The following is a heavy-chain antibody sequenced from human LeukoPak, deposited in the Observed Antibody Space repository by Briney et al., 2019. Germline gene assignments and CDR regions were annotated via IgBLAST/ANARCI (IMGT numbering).Heavy chain of an antibody. Sequence: PGGSLRLSCAASGFTVSSNYMSWARQAPGKGLEWVSVIYSGGSTYYADSVKGRFTISRHNSKNTLYLQMNSLRAEDTAVYYCARERYCSSTSCYPFDYWGQGTLVTVSS. CDR1: GFTVSSNY. CDR3: ARERYCSSTSCYPFDY. D-gene: IGHD2-2*01. J-gene: IGHJ4*02. CDR2: IYSGGST. V-gene: IGHV3-53*04.